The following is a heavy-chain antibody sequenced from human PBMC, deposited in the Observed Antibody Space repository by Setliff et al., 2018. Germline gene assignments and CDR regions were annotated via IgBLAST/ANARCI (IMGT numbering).Heavy chain of an antibody. CDR1: GFTFRSYS. D-gene: IGHD6-19*01. CDR3: ARSAVAVPGQFYFDN. Sequence: GGSLRLSCAASGFTFRSYSMKWVRQAPGKGLEWVSYISSSSSTVYYADSVKGRFTISRDEAKNSLYLQMNSLRTEDTAVYYCARSAVAVPGQFYFDNWGQGTQVTVSS. CDR2: ISSSSSTV. J-gene: IGHJ4*02. V-gene: IGHV3-48*01.